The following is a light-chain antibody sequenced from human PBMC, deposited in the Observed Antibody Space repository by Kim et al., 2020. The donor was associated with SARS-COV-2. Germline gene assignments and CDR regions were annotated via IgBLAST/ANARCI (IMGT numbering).Light chain of an antibody. CDR3: NSYSSISTLVV. CDR1: SSDVGGYNY. Sequence: QSIAISCTGTSSDVGGYNYVSWYQQHPGRPPKLMIYDVNNRPSGVSNRFSGSKSGNTASLTISGLQADDEADYYCNSYSSISTLVVFGGGTQLTVL. J-gene: IGLJ2*01. V-gene: IGLV2-14*04. CDR2: DVN.